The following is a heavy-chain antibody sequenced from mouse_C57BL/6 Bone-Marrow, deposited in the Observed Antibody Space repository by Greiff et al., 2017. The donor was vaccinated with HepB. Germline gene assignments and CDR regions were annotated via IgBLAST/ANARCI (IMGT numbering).Heavy chain of an antibody. CDR1: GYTFTDYY. Sequence: SGPVLVKPGASVKMSCKASGYTFTDYYMNWVKQSHGKSLEWIGVINPYNGGTSYNQKFKGKATLTVDKSSSTAYMELNSLTSEDSAVYYCARRTRYSNFYYAMDYWGQGTSVTVSS. J-gene: IGHJ4*01. CDR2: INPYNGGT. CDR3: ARRTRYSNFYYAMDY. D-gene: IGHD2-5*01. V-gene: IGHV1-19*01.